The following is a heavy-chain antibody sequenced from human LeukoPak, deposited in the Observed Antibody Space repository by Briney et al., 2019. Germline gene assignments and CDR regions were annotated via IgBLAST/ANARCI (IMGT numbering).Heavy chain of an antibody. CDR2: IYYSGRT. J-gene: IGHJ3*02. CDR1: GGSISSGSYY. D-gene: IGHD1-1*01. V-gene: IGHV4-61*01. CDR3: ARYNSDRGAFDI. Sequence: SQTLSLTCTVSGGSISSGSYYWSWIRQPPGKTLEWIGYIYYSGRTNYNPSLKSRVTISVDTSKNQFSLKLSSVTAADTAVYYCARYNSDRGAFDIWGQGTMLTVSS.